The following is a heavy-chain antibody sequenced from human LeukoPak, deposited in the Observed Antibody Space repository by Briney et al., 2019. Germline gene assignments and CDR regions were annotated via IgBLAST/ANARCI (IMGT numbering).Heavy chain of an antibody. J-gene: IGHJ4*02. CDR3: ARGNILSGYCFDF. V-gene: IGHV4-34*01. CDR1: GGSITGYY. CDR2: IHYTGAT. D-gene: IGHD3-9*01. Sequence: SETLSLTCAVYGGSITGYYWSWIRQPPGKGLGWVGEIHYTGATSYNPSLKSRATISIDTSKNQVSLKLSSVTAADTAVCYCARGNILSGYCFDFWGQGALVTVSS.